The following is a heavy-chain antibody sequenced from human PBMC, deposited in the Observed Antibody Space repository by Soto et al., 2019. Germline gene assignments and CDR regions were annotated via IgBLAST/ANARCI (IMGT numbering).Heavy chain of an antibody. CDR1: GGSISSGGYY. Sequence: PSETLSLTCTVSGGSISSGGYYWSWIRQHPGKGLEWIGYIYYSGSTYYNPSLKSRVTISVDTSKNQFSLKLSSVTAADTAVYYCARDALAYSSSKFGGMDVWGQGTTVTVSS. CDR2: IYYSGST. D-gene: IGHD6-6*01. CDR3: ARDALAYSSSKFGGMDV. V-gene: IGHV4-31*03. J-gene: IGHJ6*02.